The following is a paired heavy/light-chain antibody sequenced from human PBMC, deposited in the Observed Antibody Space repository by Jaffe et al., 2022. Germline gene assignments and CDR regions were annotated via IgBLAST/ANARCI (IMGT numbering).Light chain of an antibody. CDR3: QEYYSTPWT. CDR1: QSVLHSSNNKNY. J-gene: IGKJ1*01. CDR2: WAS. Sequence: DIVMTQSPDSLAVSLGERATINCKSSQSVLHSSNNKNYLAWYQQKPGQPPKLLIYWASTRESGVPDRFSGSGSGTDFTLTISSLQAEDVAVYYCQEYYSTPWTFGQGTKVEIK. V-gene: IGKV4-1*01.
Heavy chain of an antibody. D-gene: IGHD1-7*01. J-gene: IGHJ4*02. V-gene: IGHV3-30*18. CDR1: GFTFSSYG. CDR3: AKDPRMKAGTTNYFDS. Sequence: QVQLVESGGGVVQPGRSLRLSCVASGFTFSSYGMHWVRQAPGKGLEWVAVISYDGINKYYADSLKGRFTVSRDNSKNTLFLQMNSLRVEDSAVYYCAKDPRMKAGTTNYFDSWGQGTLVTVSS. CDR2: ISYDGINK.